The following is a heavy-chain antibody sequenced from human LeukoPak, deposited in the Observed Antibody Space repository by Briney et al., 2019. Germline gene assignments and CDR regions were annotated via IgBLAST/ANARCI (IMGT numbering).Heavy chain of an antibody. CDR2: IYSADSDT. Sequence: GESLKISCKGSGYSFTSYWISWVRQTPGEGLEWMGIIYSADSDTRYSPSFQGQVTISVDKSIRTAYLQWSSLKASDSAIYYCARGIYHFDYWGQGTLVTVSS. CDR1: GYSFTSYW. V-gene: IGHV5-51*01. CDR3: ARGIYHFDY. J-gene: IGHJ4*02. D-gene: IGHD5/OR15-5a*01.